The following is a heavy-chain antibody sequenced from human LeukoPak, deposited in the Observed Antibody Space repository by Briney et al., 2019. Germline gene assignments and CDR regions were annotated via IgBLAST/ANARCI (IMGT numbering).Heavy chain of an antibody. CDR1: GFTFSNYA. J-gene: IGHJ4*02. D-gene: IGHD6-19*01. CDR3: ATEIAVGLRYFDY. Sequence: PGGSLRLSCAASGFTFSNYAMHWVRQAPGTGLEWVAIVSYDGSTKYYAASVEGRFTISRDNSKNTLYLQMNSLRPGDTAVYYCATEIAVGLRYFDYWGQGTLVTVSS. V-gene: IGHV3-30-3*01. CDR2: VSYDGSTK.